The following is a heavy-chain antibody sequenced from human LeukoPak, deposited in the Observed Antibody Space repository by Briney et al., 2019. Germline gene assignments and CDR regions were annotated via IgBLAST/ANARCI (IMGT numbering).Heavy chain of an antibody. CDR3: AKDHLHIFGSGSYIDF. J-gene: IGHJ4*02. V-gene: IGHV3-21*01. D-gene: IGHD3-10*01. CDR2: ISSSSSYI. CDR1: GFTFSSYS. Sequence: PGGSLRLSCAASGFTFSSYSMNWVRQAPGKGLEWVSSISSSSSYIYYADSVKGRFTISRDNSKNTLYLQMSSLRAEDTAVYYCAKDHLHIFGSGSYIDFWGQGTLVTVSS.